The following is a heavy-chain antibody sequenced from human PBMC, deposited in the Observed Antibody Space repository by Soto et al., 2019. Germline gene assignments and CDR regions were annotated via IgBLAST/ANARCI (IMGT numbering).Heavy chain of an antibody. CDR1: GFTVSSNY. D-gene: IGHD3-10*01. Sequence: EVQLVESGGGLIQPGGSLRLSCAASGFTVSSNYMSWVRQAPRKGLEWVSVIYSGGSTYYADSVKGRFPISRDNSKNRQYLQMNSLRAEDTAVDYCERGGVDGSVSMLGYWGQGPLVTVSS. V-gene: IGHV3-53*01. J-gene: IGHJ4*02. CDR3: ERGGVDGSVSMLGY. CDR2: IYSGGST.